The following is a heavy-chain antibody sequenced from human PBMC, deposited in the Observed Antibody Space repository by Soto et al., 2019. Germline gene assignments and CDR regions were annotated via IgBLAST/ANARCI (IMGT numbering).Heavy chain of an antibody. CDR3: AIGVYTAMGFGY. D-gene: IGHD5-18*01. V-gene: IGHV3-23*01. CDR2: ISGSGGST. CDR1: GFTFSSYA. J-gene: IGHJ4*02. Sequence: GGSLRLSCAASGFTFSSYAMSWVRQAPGKGLEWVSAISGSGGSTYYADSVKGRLTISRDNSKNTLYLQMNSLRAEDTAVYYCAIGVYTAMGFGYWGQGTLVTVSS.